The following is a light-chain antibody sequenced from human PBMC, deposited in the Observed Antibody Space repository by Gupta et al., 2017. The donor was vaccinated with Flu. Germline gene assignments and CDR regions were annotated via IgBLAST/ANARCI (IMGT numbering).Light chain of an antibody. J-gene: IGLJ1*01. Sequence: QSALTQPASVSGSPGQSITISCTGSSTDVGYYNYVSWYQQHPGKAPKRMIYEVTNRPSGVSNRFSGSKSGNTASLTISGLQAEDEAEYYCCSYTSSSTLYVFGTGTKVTVL. CDR3: CSYTSSSTLYV. CDR1: STDVGYYNY. V-gene: IGLV2-14*01. CDR2: EVT.